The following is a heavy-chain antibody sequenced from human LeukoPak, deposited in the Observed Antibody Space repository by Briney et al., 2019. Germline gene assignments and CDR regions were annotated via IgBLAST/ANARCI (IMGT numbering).Heavy chain of an antibody. J-gene: IGHJ4*02. V-gene: IGHV3-53*01. CDR3: ARDLWWELPQLGGNY. D-gene: IGHD1-26*01. CDR2: IYSGGST. Sequence: GGSLRLACAASGFTVSSNYMSWVRQAPRKGLECVSVIYSGGSTYYADSVKGRFTISRDNSKNTLYLQMNSLRAEDTAVYYCARDLWWELPQLGGNYWGQGTLVTVSS. CDR1: GFTVSSNY.